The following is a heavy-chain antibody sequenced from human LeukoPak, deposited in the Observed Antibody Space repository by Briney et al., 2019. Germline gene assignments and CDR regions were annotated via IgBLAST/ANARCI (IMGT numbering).Heavy chain of an antibody. J-gene: IGHJ3*02. CDR3: AKKRDAFDI. Sequence: GGSLRLSCVASGFTFSSYAMGWVRQAPGKRPEWVSSLTDSGGTAYYVDSVKGRFTISRDNSKNTLYLHMNSLRAEDTAMYYCAKKRDAFDIWGQGTVVAVSS. D-gene: IGHD5-24*01. CDR1: GFTFSSYA. V-gene: IGHV3-23*01. CDR2: LTDSGGTA.